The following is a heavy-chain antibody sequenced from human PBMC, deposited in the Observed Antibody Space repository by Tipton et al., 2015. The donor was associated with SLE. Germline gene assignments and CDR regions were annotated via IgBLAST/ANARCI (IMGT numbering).Heavy chain of an antibody. J-gene: IGHJ1*01. CDR2: TYYMSKWYN. CDR3: ASASVYSSGWSQYFQF. D-gene: IGHD6-19*01. V-gene: IGHV6-1*01. Sequence: LVKPTETLSLTCAISGDSVSSNSAAWNWIRQSPSRGLEWLGRTYYMSKWYNDYAVSVKSRIIINPDTSKNQFSLQLTSVTPEDTAVYYCASASVYSSGWSQYFQFWGQGTLVTVSS. CDR1: GDSVSSNSAA.